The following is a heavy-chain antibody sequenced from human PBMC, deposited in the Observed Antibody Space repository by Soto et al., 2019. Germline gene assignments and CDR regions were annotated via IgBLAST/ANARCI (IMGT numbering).Heavy chain of an antibody. V-gene: IGHV3-74*01. CDR1: EFSFSNYW. D-gene: IGHD3-10*01. Sequence: EVQLVESGGGLVQPGGSLRLSCAASEFSFSNYWMHWVRQAPGTGLLWVSRISPDGSATDYADSVRGRFTISRDNAKNTVFLQMSSLRGEDTAVYYCTRDSYRPDGLGSYYYYGMDVWGQGTTVTVSS. J-gene: IGHJ6*02. CDR3: TRDSYRPDGLGSYYYYGMDV. CDR2: ISPDGSAT.